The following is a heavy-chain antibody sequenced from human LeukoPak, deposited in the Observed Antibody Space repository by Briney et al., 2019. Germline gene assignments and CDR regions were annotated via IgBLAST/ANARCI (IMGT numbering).Heavy chain of an antibody. V-gene: IGHV4-59*11. CDR2: ISYSGST. J-gene: IGHJ4*02. D-gene: IGHD2-15*01. Sequence: ETLSLTCTVSGVSIRSHYWIWIRQPPGKGLEWVGDISYSGSTNYNPALKSRVTISVDTSKNQFSLRLTSVTAADTAVYYCARDGEGDEGWDYWGQGTLVTVSS. CDR3: ARDGEGDEGWDY. CDR1: GVSIRSHY.